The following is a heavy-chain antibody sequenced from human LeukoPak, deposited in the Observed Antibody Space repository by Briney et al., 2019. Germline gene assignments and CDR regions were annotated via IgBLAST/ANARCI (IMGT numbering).Heavy chain of an antibody. V-gene: IGHV3-30*01. D-gene: IGHD1-26*01. J-gene: IGHJ4*02. CDR2: ISYDGSNK. CDR3: ARGLGALDY. Sequence: GGSLRLSCVASGFTFSSYAMHWVRQAPGKGLEWVAVISYDGSNKYYADSVKGRFTISRDNSKNTLYLQMNSLRAEDMAVYYCARGLGALDYWGQGTLVTVSS. CDR1: GFTFSSYA.